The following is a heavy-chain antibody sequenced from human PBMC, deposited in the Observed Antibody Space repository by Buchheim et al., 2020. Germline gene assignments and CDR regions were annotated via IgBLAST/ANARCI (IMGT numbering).Heavy chain of an antibody. CDR2: ISYDGSNK. V-gene: IGHV3-30-3*01. CDR3: ASSLGIVGAPFDY. J-gene: IGHJ4*02. Sequence: QVQLVESGGGVVQPGRSLRLSCAASGFTFSSYAMHWVRQAPGKGLEWVAVISYDGSNKYYADSVKGRFTISRDNSKNTLYLQMNSLRAEDTAVYYCASSLGIVGAPFDYWGQGTL. CDR1: GFTFSSYA. D-gene: IGHD1-26*01.